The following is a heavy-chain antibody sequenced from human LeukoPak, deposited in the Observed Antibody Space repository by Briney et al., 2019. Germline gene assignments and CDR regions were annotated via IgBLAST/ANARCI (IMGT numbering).Heavy chain of an antibody. V-gene: IGHV3-7*01. CDR1: GFTSSTYW. Sequence: GGSLRLSCAASGFTSSTYWMSWVRQAPGKGLEWVANIKQDGSEKYYVDSVKGRFTISRDNAKNSLYLEMNSLRAEDTAAYYCARERPFYFDYWGQGTLVTVSS. J-gene: IGHJ4*02. CDR3: ARERPFYFDY. CDR2: IKQDGSEK. D-gene: IGHD1-1*01.